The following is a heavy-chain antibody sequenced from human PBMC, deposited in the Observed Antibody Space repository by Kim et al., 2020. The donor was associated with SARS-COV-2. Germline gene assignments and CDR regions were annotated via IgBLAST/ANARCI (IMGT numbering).Heavy chain of an antibody. V-gene: IGHV3-53*01. CDR3: ARRYSTDWAHDY. D-gene: IGHD6-19*01. Sequence: GGSLRLSCAASGFTVSNSYMTWVRQAPGKGLEWVSVIYRYSRTYYADSVKGRFTLSRDNSKNALYLQMNSLRAEDTAVYYCARRYSTDWAHDYWGQGTLVTVSS. CDR1: GFTVSNSY. CDR2: IYRYSRT. J-gene: IGHJ4*02.